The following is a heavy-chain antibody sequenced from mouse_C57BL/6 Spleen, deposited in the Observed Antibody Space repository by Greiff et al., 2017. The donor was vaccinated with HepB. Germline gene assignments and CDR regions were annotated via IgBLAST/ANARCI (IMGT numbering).Heavy chain of an antibody. V-gene: IGHV1-82*01. J-gene: IGHJ4*01. CDR1: GYAFSSSW. Sequence: QLKQSGPELVKPGASVKISCKASGYAFSSSWMNWVKQRPGKGLEWIGRIYPGDGDTNYNGKFKGKATLTADKSSSTAYMQLSSLTSEDSAVYFCARGSNYVYYAMDYWGQGTSVTVSS. CDR3: ARGSNYVYYAMDY. D-gene: IGHD2-5*01. CDR2: IYPGDGDT.